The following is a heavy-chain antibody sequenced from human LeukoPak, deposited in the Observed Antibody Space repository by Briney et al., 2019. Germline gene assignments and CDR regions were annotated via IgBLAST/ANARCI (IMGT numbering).Heavy chain of an antibody. CDR2: VYPSGRT. CDR3: ARGYIEVVLTTTYSFFDP. J-gene: IGHJ5*02. CDR1: GSSISSSNW. Sequence: SETLSLTCAVSGSSISSSNWWSWVRQPPGKGLEWIGDVYPSGRTNYNPSLKSRLTMSVDKSKNQFSLNVNSVTAADTAVYYCARGYIEVVLTTTYSFFDPWGQGILVTASS. V-gene: IGHV4-4*02. D-gene: IGHD2-15*01.